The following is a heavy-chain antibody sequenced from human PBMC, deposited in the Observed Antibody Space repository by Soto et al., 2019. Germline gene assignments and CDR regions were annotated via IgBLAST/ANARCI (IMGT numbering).Heavy chain of an antibody. D-gene: IGHD6-13*01. CDR2: IYHSGST. Sequence: QVQLQESGPGLVKPSGTLSLTCAVSGGSITSDDNWWSWVRQPPGKGLEWIGEIYHSGSTNYNPSLNSRVTISVDKSKNQFSLKLTSVTAADTAVYYCVSSSWYSLDYWGQGTRVTVSS. CDR1: GGSITSDDNW. J-gene: IGHJ4*02. CDR3: VSSSWYSLDY. V-gene: IGHV4-4*02.